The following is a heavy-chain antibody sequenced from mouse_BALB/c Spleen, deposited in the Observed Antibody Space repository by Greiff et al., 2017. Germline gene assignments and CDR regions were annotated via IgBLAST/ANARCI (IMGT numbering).Heavy chain of an antibody. V-gene: IGHV5-6*01. D-gene: IGHD1-1*01. Sequence: EVQGVESGGDLVKPGGSLKLSCAASGFTFSSYGMSWVRQTPDKRLEWVATISSGGSYTYYPDSVMGRFTISRDNAKNTLYLQMSSLKSEDTAMYYCARQPIYYGSSYGYFDYWGQGTTLTVSS. CDR3: ARQPIYYGSSYGYFDY. J-gene: IGHJ2*01. CDR2: ISSGGSYT. CDR1: GFTFSSYG.